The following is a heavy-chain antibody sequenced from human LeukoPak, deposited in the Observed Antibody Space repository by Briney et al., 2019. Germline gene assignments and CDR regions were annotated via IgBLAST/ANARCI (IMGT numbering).Heavy chain of an antibody. V-gene: IGHV3-7*01. J-gene: IGHJ4*02. CDR3: ARDRDCGDGGCYPHFDY. D-gene: IGHD2-15*01. CDR1: GFTFSSNW. CDR2: IRQDGSDK. Sequence: GGSLRLSCAASGFTFSSNWMSWVRQAPGKGLEWVANIRQDGSDKYYMDSVKGRFTISRDNAKNSLSLQMNSLRVEDTAVYYCARDRDCGDGGCYPHFDYWGQGVRVTVSS.